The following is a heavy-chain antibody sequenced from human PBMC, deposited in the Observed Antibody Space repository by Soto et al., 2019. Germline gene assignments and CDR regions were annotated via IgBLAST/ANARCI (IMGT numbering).Heavy chain of an antibody. Sequence: PGGSLRLSCAASGFTFSSYAMHWVRQAPGKGLEWVAVISYDGSNKYYADSVKGRFTISRDNSKNSLYLQMNSLRAEDTAVYYCARDQRAGTTKYYYGMDVWGQGTTVTVSS. V-gene: IGHV3-30*01. CDR2: ISYDGSNK. D-gene: IGHD6-19*01. CDR3: ARDQRAGTTKYYYGMDV. CDR1: GFTFSSYA. J-gene: IGHJ6*02.